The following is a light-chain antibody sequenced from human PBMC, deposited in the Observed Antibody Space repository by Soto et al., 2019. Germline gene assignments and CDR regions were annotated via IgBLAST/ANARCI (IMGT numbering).Light chain of an antibody. V-gene: IGKV3-11*01. CDR3: QQRSNWPPLT. Sequence: EIVLTQSPATLSLSPGERATLSCRASQSVSSYLAWYQQKPGQAPRLLIYDASNRATGIPARFSGSGSGTDFTLSISILEPEDFAVYYCQQRSNWPPLTFGGGTKVEIK. J-gene: IGKJ4*01. CDR2: DAS. CDR1: QSVSSY.